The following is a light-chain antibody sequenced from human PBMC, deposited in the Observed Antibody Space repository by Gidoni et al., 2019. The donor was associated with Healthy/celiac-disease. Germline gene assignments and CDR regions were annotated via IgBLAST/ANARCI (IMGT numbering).Light chain of an antibody. J-gene: IGKJ1*01. CDR2: AAS. CDR3: QQSYSTPRVT. V-gene: IGKV1-39*01. Sequence: DIQMTQSPSSLSASVGDRVTITCRASQSISSYLNWYQQKPGKAPKLLIYAASSLQSGVPSRFSGSVSGTDFTLTISSLQPEDFATYYCQQSYSTPRVTFGQGTKVEIK. CDR1: QSISSY.